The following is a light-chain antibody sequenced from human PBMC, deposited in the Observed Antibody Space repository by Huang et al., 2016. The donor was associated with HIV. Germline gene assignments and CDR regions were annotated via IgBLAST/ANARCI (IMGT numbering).Light chain of an antibody. V-gene: IGKV3-15*01. CDR3: QQYNNWPPWT. CDR1: QTVSSN. Sequence: EIVMTQSPATLSVSPGEGVTLSCRASQTVSSNLAWYQQKPGQAPRLVIYGASTRATGIPARFSGSGSGTEFTLTISSLQSEDFALYYCQQYNNWPPWTFGQGTKLEIK. J-gene: IGKJ1*01. CDR2: GAS.